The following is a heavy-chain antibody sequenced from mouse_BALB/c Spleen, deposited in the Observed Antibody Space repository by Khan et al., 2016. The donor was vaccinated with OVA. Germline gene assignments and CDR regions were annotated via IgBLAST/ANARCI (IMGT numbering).Heavy chain of an antibody. J-gene: IGHJ2*01. CDR2: IKYSGST. V-gene: IGHV3-2*02. Sequence: EVKLLESGPGLVKPSQSLSLTCTVTGYSITSDYAWNWIRQFPGHKLEWMGYIKYSGSTSYNPSLKSRISITRNTSQNQFFLQLSSVTTEDTATYYCARSGTISTVVATDFDSWGQGTTLTVSS. CDR3: ARSGTISTVVATDFDS. CDR1: GYSITSDYA. D-gene: IGHD1-1*01.